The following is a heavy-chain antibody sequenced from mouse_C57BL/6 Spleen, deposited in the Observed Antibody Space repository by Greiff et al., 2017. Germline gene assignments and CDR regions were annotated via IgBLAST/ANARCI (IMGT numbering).Heavy chain of an antibody. V-gene: IGHV1-53*01. D-gene: IGHD1-1*01. Sequence: VQLQQSGTELVKPGASVKLSCKASGYTFTSYWMHWVKQRPGQGLEWIGNINPSNGGTNYNEKFKSKATLTVDKSSSTAYMQLSSLTSEDSAVYYCAKRDYGSSYWDFEGWGTGTTVTVSS. CDR1: GYTFTSYW. CDR3: AKRDYGSSYWDFEG. J-gene: IGHJ1*03. CDR2: INPSNGGT.